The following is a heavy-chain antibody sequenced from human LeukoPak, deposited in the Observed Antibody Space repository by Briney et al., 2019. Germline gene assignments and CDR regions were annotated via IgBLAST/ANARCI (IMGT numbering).Heavy chain of an antibody. V-gene: IGHV5-51*01. J-gene: IGHJ3*02. CDR1: GYSFTSYW. Sequence: GASLKISCKGSGYSFTSYWIGCVRQMPGKGLEWMGIIYPGDSDTRNSPSFQGQVTISADKSISTAYLQWSSLKASDTAMYYCARHYFRFEVVIYAFDIWGQGTMVTVSS. D-gene: IGHD3-22*01. CDR2: IYPGDSDT. CDR3: ARHYFRFEVVIYAFDI.